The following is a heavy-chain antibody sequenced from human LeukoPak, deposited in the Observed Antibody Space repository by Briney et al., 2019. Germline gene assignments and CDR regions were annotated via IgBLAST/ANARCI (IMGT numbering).Heavy chain of an antibody. V-gene: IGHV4-30-4*01. CDR3: ARLWFGELLPSPYYFDY. J-gene: IGHJ4*02. D-gene: IGHD3-10*01. CDR2: IYYSGST. Sequence: PSETLSLTCTVSGGSISSGDYYWSWIRQPPGKGLEWIGYIYYSGSTYYNPSLKSRVTISVDTSKNQFSLKLSSVTAADTAVYYCARLWFGELLPSPYYFDYWGQGTLVTVSS. CDR1: GGSISSGDYY.